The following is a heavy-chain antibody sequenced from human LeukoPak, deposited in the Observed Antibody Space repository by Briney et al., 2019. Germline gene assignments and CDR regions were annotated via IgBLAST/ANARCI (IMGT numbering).Heavy chain of an antibody. CDR1: GGSISSGGYY. V-gene: IGHV4-31*03. Sequence: PSETLSLTCTVSGGSISSGGYYWRWIRQHPGKGLEWIGYIYYSGSTYYNPSLKSRVTISVDTSKNQFSLKLSSVTAADTAVYYCARDVGYSYGYPYYFDYWGQGTLVTVSS. CDR3: ARDVGYSYGYPYYFDY. J-gene: IGHJ4*02. D-gene: IGHD5-18*01. CDR2: IYYSGST.